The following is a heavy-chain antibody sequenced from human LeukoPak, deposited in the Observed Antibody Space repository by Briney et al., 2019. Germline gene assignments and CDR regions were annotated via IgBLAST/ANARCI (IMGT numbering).Heavy chain of an antibody. Sequence: GGSLRLSCAASGFTFSSYEMNWVRQAPGKGLEWVSYISSSGSTIYYADSVKGRFTISRDNAKNSLYLQINSLRAEDTAVYYCARSAPGGYSGYDCWGQGTLVTVSS. CDR1: GFTFSSYE. CDR2: ISSSGSTI. J-gene: IGHJ4*02. V-gene: IGHV3-48*03. CDR3: ARSAPGGYSGYDC. D-gene: IGHD5-12*01.